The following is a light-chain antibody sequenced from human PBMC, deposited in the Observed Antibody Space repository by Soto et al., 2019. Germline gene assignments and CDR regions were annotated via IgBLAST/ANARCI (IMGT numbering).Light chain of an antibody. J-gene: IGLJ1*01. CDR3: TSYTSSSTNYV. Sequence: QSVLTQPASVSGSPGQSITISCTGTSSGIGGYDYVSWYQQHPGKAPKLMIYEVSNRPSGVSNRFSGSKSGNTASLTISGLQAEDEADYYCTSYTSSSTNYVFGTGPKLTVL. V-gene: IGLV2-14*01. CDR2: EVS. CDR1: SSGIGGYDY.